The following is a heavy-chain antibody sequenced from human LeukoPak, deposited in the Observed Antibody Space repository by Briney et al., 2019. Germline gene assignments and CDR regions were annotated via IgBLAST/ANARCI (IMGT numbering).Heavy chain of an antibody. CDR2: VNRDGSET. J-gene: IGHJ5*02. CDR1: GFTLSNHW. CDR3: ARDRAMTYNWFDP. D-gene: IGHD2-2*01. V-gene: IGHV3-7*01. Sequence: PGGSLRLSCAASGFTLSNHWMTWVRQVPGRGPEWVANVNRDGSETYYLDSVKGRFTISRDNSKNTLYLQMNSLRAEDTAVYYCARDRAMTYNWFDPWGQGTLVTVSS.